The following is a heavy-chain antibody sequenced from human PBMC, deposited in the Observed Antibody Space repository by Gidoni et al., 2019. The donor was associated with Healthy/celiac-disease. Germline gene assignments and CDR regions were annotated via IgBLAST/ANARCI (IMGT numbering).Heavy chain of an antibody. D-gene: IGHD1-26*01. CDR3: ARDPRPRGSPMTLKANAFDI. J-gene: IGHJ3*02. Sequence: QVQLVQSGAEVKTPGASVKVSCKASGYSCTGHSLHWVRQAPGQGLEWMGWINPNSGGTNYAQKLQRRVTMTRDTSISTAYMELSRLRSDDTAVYYCARDPRPRGSPMTLKANAFDIWGQGTMVTVSS. CDR1: GYSCTGHS. CDR2: INPNSGGT. V-gene: IGHV1-2*02.